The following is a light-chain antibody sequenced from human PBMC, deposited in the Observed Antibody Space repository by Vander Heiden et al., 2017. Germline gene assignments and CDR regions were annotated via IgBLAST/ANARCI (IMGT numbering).Light chain of an antibody. CDR3: QAWDSNTGV. CDR1: KLGNKY. V-gene: IGLV3-1*01. CDR2: QDN. Sequence: SYELTPPPSVSVSPGQTASITRSGDKLGNKYACWYTTKPGQSTVLVIYQDNKRPSGIPERFSGSNSGNTATLTIGGTQAMDEADYYCQAWDSNTGVFGGGTKLTVL. J-gene: IGLJ2*01.